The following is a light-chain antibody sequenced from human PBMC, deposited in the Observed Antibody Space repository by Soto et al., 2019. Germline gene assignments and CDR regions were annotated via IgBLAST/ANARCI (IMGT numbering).Light chain of an antibody. J-gene: IGKJ4*01. CDR3: QEYSLCPLS. V-gene: IGKV3-15*01. CDR1: QSVTNN. Sequence: EIVMTQSPATLSASPGERATLSCRVSQSVTNNLAWYQQKAGQAPRLLIYGASTRATGIPARFSGSGSGTEFSLTISSLQSEDFAVYFCQEYSLCPLSFGGGTKVEIK. CDR2: GAS.